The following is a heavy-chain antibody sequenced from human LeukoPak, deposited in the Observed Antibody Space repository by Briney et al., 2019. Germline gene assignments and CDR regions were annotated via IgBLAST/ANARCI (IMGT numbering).Heavy chain of an antibody. V-gene: IGHV1-69*04. J-gene: IGHJ6*02. Sequence: SVKVSCKASGGTFSSYTISWVRRPPGQGLEWMGRIIPILGIANYAQKFQGRVTITADKSTSTAYMELSSLRSEDTAVYYCARDESLDVWGQGTTVTVSS. CDR1: GGTFSSYT. CDR2: IIPILGIA. CDR3: ARDESLDV.